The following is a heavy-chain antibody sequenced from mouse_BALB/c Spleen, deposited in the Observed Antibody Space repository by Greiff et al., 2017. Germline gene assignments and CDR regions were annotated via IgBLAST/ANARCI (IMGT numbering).Heavy chain of an antibody. Sequence: QVQLQQSAAELARPGASVKMSCKASGYTFTSYTMHWVKQRPGQGLEWIGYINPSSGYTEYNQKFKDKTTLTADKSSSTAYMQLSSLTSEDSAVYYCAREGRLPFDYWGQGTTLTVSS. CDR3: AREGRLPFDY. CDR2: INPSSGYT. D-gene: IGHD1-2*01. V-gene: IGHV1-4*02. J-gene: IGHJ2*01. CDR1: GYTFTSYT.